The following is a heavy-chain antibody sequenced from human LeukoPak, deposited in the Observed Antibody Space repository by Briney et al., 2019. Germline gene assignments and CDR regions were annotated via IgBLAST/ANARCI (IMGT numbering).Heavy chain of an antibody. CDR3: ARGSVQLEVHDYYYYGMDV. CDR1: GFTFSSYE. CDR2: ISSSGSTI. D-gene: IGHD1-1*01. V-gene: IGHV3-48*03. Sequence: GGSLRLSCAASGFTFSSYEMNWVRQAPGKGLEWVAYISSSGSTIYYADSVKRRFTISRDNAKNSLYLQMSRLRAEDTAVYYCARGSVQLEVHDYYYYGMDVWGQGTTVTVSS. J-gene: IGHJ6*02.